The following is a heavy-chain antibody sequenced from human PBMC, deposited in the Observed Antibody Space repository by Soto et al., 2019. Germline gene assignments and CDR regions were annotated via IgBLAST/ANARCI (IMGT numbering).Heavy chain of an antibody. CDR2: IKSKTDGGTT. Sequence: GGSLRLSCAASGFTFSNAWMSWVRQAPGKGLEWVGRIKSKTDGGTTDYAAPVKGRFTISRDDSKNTLYLQMNSLKTEDTAVYYCTTSEYGDYETWLDPWGQGTLVTVSS. CDR1: GFTFSNAW. V-gene: IGHV3-15*01. CDR3: TTSEYGDYETWLDP. J-gene: IGHJ5*02. D-gene: IGHD4-17*01.